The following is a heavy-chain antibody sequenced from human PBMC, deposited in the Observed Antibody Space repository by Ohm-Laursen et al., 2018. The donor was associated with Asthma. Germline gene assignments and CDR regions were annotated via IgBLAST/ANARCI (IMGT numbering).Heavy chain of an antibody. CDR1: GYTFTSYA. J-gene: IGHJ4*02. Sequence: ASVKVSCNASGYTFTSYAMNWVRQAPGQGLEWMGWINTNTGNPTYAQGFTGRFVLSVDTSVSTAYLQISGLKTEDTAVYYCARTIDFDFWGQGTLVTVSS. V-gene: IGHV7-4-1*02. CDR3: ARTIDFDF. CDR2: INTNTGNP.